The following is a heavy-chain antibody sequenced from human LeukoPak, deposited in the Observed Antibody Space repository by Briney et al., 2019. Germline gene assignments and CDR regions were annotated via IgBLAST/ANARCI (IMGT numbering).Heavy chain of an antibody. D-gene: IGHD4-17*01. J-gene: IGHJ3*02. CDR1: GGSISSGDYS. V-gene: IGHV4-30-4*01. CDR2: IYYSGST. Sequence: SETLSLTCTVSGGSISSGDYSWSWIRQPPGKGLEWIGYIYYSGSTYYNTSLKSRVTISADTSKNQFPLKLSSVTAADTAVYYCARHDYGDYGAFDIWGQGTMVTVSS. CDR3: ARHDYGDYGAFDI.